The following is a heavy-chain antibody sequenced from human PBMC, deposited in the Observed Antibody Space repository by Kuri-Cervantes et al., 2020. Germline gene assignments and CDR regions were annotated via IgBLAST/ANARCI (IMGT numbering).Heavy chain of an antibody. D-gene: IGHD5-24*01. V-gene: IGHV4-31*03. CDR3: ATQEIYGNRDY. Sequence: SETLSLTCTVSGDSISSGDYYCNWIRQHPGKGLEWIGYIYYDGGTHYNPSLKSRVSISVDTSKNQFSLKLSSVTAADTAVYYCATQEIYGNRDYWGQGTLVTVSS. J-gene: IGHJ4*02. CDR1: GDSISSGDYY. CDR2: IYYDGGT.